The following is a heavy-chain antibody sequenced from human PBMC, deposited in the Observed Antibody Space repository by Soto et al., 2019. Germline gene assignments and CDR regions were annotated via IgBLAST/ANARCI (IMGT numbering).Heavy chain of an antibody. Sequence: PSETLSLTCTVSGGSISSYYWSWIRQPPGKGLEWIGYIYYSGSTNYNPSLKSRVTISVDTSKNQFSLKLSSVTAADTAVYYCARVDDYGVGGYYYSYYMDVWGKGTTVTVSS. V-gene: IGHV4-59*01. J-gene: IGHJ6*03. CDR3: ARVDDYGVGGYYYSYYMDV. CDR1: GGSISSYY. D-gene: IGHD4-17*01. CDR2: IYYSGST.